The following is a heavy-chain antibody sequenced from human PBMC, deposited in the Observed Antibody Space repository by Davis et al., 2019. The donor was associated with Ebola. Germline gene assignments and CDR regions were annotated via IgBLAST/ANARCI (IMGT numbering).Heavy chain of an antibody. V-gene: IGHV3-64D*08. J-gene: IGHJ4*02. CDR1: GFTFSAHT. Sequence: PGGSLRLSCSASGFTFSAHTMHWVRQAPGKGLEYVSVISNSGKTYYADSVKGRFTISRDNSQNNVYLQMTSLRVEDTAVYYCVKEGTTTIWVDSDNWGQGTLVTVAS. CDR3: VKEGTTTIWVDSDN. CDR2: ISNSGKT. D-gene: IGHD1-26*01.